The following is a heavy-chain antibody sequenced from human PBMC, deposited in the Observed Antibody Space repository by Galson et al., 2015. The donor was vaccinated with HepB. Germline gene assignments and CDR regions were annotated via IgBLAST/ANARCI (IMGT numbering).Heavy chain of an antibody. Sequence: SLRLSCAASGFTFSSYAMHWVRQAPGKGLEWVAVISYDGSNKYYADSVKGRFTISRDNSKNTLYLQMNSLRAEDTAVYYCARGPGYCTNGVCFSELAEYFQHWGQGTLVTVSS. CDR2: ISYDGSNK. V-gene: IGHV3-30*04. J-gene: IGHJ1*01. CDR3: ARGPGYCTNGVCFSELAEYFQH. CDR1: GFTFSSYA. D-gene: IGHD2-8*01.